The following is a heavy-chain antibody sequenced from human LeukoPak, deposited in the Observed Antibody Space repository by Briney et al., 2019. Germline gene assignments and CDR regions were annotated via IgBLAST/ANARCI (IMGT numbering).Heavy chain of an antibody. CDR1: GFTFSSYA. D-gene: IGHD3-10*01. J-gene: IGHJ4*02. Sequence: GSLRLSCAASGFTFSSYAMHWVRQPPGKGLEWIGEINHSGSTNYNPSLKSRVTISVDTSKNQFSLKLTSVTAADTAVYYCAGDAYYYGSGTYYFNYWGQGTLVTVSS. V-gene: IGHV4-34*01. CDR3: AGDAYYYGSGTYYFNY. CDR2: INHSGST.